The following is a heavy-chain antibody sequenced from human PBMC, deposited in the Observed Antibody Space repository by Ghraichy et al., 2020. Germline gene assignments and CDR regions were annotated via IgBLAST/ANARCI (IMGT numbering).Heavy chain of an antibody. CDR1: GGSFSGYY. CDR2: INHSGST. J-gene: IGHJ4*02. V-gene: IGHV4-34*01. CDR3: ARDRSITYYYGSGSPVDY. D-gene: IGHD3-10*01. Sequence: SQTLSLTCAVYGGSFSGYYWSWIHQPPGKGLEWIGEINHSGSTNYNPSLKSRVTISVDTSKNQFSLKLSSVTATDTAVYYCARDRSITYYYGSGSPVDYWGQGTLVTVSS.